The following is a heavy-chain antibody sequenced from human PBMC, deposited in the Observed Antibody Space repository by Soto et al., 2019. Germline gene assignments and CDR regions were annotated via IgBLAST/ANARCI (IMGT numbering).Heavy chain of an antibody. V-gene: IGHV3-74*01. J-gene: IGHJ4*02. Sequence: GGSLRLSCAASGFTFSSDWMHWFRQAPGKGLMWVSRIDSGGRTTTYADSVKGRFTISRDNTKNTLYLQMNGLRAEDTALYYCARWFTYGNFDYFDYWGQGT. D-gene: IGHD3-10*01. CDR2: IDSGGRTT. CDR3: ARWFTYGNFDYFDY. CDR1: GFTFSSDW.